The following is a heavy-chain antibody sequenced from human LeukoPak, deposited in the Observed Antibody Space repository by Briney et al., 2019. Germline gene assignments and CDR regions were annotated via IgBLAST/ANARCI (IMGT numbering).Heavy chain of an antibody. Sequence: ASVKVSCKASGYTFTSYYMHWVRQAPGQGLEWMGIINPSGGSTSYAQKFQGRVTMTRDMSTSTVYMELSSLRSEDTAVYYCARDRDRRTDFWSGYQPHDYWGQGTLVTVSS. V-gene: IGHV1-46*01. CDR1: GYTFTSYY. CDR2: INPSGGST. D-gene: IGHD3-3*01. CDR3: ARDRDRRTDFWSGYQPHDY. J-gene: IGHJ4*02.